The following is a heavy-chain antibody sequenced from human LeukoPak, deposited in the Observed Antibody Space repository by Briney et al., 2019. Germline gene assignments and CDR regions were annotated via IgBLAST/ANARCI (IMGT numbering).Heavy chain of an antibody. CDR1: GFTFNDYA. Sequence: PGGSLRLSCAASGFTFNDYAMDWVRQVPGKGLEWVSGISWNSDIIAYADSVKGRFSISRDNAKNSLYLQMNSLRPEDTALYYCAKVSTLYYFEGWFDPWGQGTLVTVSS. V-gene: IGHV3-9*01. D-gene: IGHD2/OR15-2a*01. CDR2: ISWNSDII. J-gene: IGHJ5*02. CDR3: AKVSTLYYFEGWFDP.